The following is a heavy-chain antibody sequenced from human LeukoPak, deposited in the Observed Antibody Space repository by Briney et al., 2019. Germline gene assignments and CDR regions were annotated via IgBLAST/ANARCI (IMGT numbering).Heavy chain of an antibody. CDR1: GGSFSGYY. D-gene: IGHD2-2*02. V-gene: IGHV4-4*07. CDR3: ARDKGIVVVPAAIGGYYYYGMDV. CDR2: IYTSGST. J-gene: IGHJ6*02. Sequence: PSETLSLTCAVYGGSFSGYYWSWIRQPPGKGLEWIGRIYTSGSTNYNPSLKSRVTMSVDTSKNQFSLKLSSVTAADTAVYYCARDKGIVVVPAAIGGYYYYGMDVWGQGTTVTVSS.